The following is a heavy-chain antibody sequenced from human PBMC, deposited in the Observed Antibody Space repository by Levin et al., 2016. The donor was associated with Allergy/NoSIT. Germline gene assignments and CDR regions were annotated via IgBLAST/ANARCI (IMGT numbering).Heavy chain of an antibody. V-gene: IGHV3-48*03. D-gene: IGHD5-12*01. CDR3: ARRWGVDIATTTRFFDF. CDR2: ISSSGKTV. Sequence: VRQAPGKGLEWVSYISSSGKTVYYADSVKGRFTISRDNAKNSLYLQMNSLTAEDTAVYYCARRWGVDIATTTRFFDFWGQGTLVTVSS. J-gene: IGHJ4*02.